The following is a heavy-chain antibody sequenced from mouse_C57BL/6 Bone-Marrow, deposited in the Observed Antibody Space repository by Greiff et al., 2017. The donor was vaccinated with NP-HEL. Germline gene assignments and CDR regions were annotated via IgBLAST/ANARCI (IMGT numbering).Heavy chain of an antibody. CDR3: TTGGSSPYAMDY. CDR2: IDPENGDT. V-gene: IGHV14-4*01. D-gene: IGHD1-1*01. CDR1: GFNIKDDY. Sequence: VQLQQSGAELVRPGASVKLSCTVSGFNIKDDYMHWVKQRPEQGLEWIGWIDPENGDTEYASKFQGKATITADTSSNTAYLKLSSLTSEDTAVYYCTTGGSSPYAMDYWGQGTSVTVSS. J-gene: IGHJ4*01.